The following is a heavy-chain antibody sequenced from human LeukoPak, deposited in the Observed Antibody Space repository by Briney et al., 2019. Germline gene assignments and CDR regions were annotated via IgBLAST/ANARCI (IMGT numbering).Heavy chain of an antibody. Sequence: GSLRLSCAASGFTFSSCAMHWVRQAPGEGVEYVSAISSNGGSTYYANSVKGSFTISRDNSKNTLYLKMGSLRADDMAVYYCAISNDGDASCGAFDIWGQGTMVTVSS. CDR2: ISSNGGST. D-gene: IGHD4-17*01. J-gene: IGHJ3*02. V-gene: IGHV3-64*01. CDR1: GFTFSSCA. CDR3: AISNDGDASCGAFDI.